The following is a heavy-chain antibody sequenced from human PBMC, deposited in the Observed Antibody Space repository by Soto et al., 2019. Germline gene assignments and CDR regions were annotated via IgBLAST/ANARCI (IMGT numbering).Heavy chain of an antibody. J-gene: IGHJ6*02. CDR2: MSYDGSNK. CDR3: ARSGVAMYYHYFYGMDV. D-gene: IGHD2-21*01. V-gene: IGHV3-30-3*01. Sequence: SVRRSCAASGCTFTIYARHCVRLAPGKGLEWVAVMSYDGSNKYYADSVKGRFTISRDTSENTLHLQMNSLRTEDTAVYYCARSGVAMYYHYFYGMDVWGQGTTVTVSS. CDR1: GCTFTIYA.